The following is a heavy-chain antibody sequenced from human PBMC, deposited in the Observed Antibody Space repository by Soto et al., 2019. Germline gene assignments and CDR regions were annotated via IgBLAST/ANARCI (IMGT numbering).Heavy chain of an antibody. J-gene: IGHJ2*01. D-gene: IGHD3-22*01. Sequence: QVQLVQSGAEVQKPGSSVKVSCKASGGTFSSYAISWVRQAPGQGLEWMGGIIPIFGTANYAQKFQGRVTITADESTSTAYMELSSLRSEDTAVYYCARLTWVTMIVVVKSYWYFDLWGRGTLVTVSS. CDR3: ARLTWVTMIVVVKSYWYFDL. CDR1: GGTFSSYA. CDR2: IIPIFGTA. V-gene: IGHV1-69*01.